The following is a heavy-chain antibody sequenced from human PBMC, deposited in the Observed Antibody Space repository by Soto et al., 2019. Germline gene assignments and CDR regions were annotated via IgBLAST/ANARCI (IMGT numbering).Heavy chain of an antibody. J-gene: IGHJ4*02. CDR2: ISSSSSYI. Sequence: KLGGSLRLSCAASGFTFSSYSMNWVRQAPGKGLEWVSSISSSSSYIYYADSVKGRFTISRDNSKNTLYLQVNNLRAEGTARYHCAKAFGDWYPFEKWGLGALVTVSS. CDR3: AKAFGDWYPFEK. V-gene: IGHV3-21*04. D-gene: IGHD6-19*01. CDR1: GFTFSSYS.